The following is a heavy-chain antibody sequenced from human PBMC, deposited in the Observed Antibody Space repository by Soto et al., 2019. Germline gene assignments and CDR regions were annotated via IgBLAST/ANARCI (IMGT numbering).Heavy chain of an antibody. CDR3: ARDSSGYGIDY. V-gene: IGHV3-66*01. J-gene: IGHJ4*02. CDR1: GFHVSSNF. D-gene: IGHD5-12*01. Sequence: TGGSLRLSCTASGFHVSSNFMNWVRQAPGKGLEWVSVIYSGGSTYYADSVKGRFTISRDNSKNTLYLQMNSLRAEDAAVYYCARDSSGYGIDYWGQGTQVTVSS. CDR2: IYSGGST.